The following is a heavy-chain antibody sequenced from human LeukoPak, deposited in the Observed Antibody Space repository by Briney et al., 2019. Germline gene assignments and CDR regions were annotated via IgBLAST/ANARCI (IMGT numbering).Heavy chain of an antibody. J-gene: IGHJ3*02. CDR3: ARPASSGDDAFDI. CDR1: GGSISSYY. CDR2: ISDIGSI. D-gene: IGHD3-10*01. V-gene: IGHV4-59*08. Sequence: SETLSLTCTVSGGSISSYYWSWIRQPPGKGLEWIAYISDIGSINHNPSLKSRVTISLDTSKNQFSLKLSSVTAADTAVYYCARPASSGDDAFDIWGQGTMVTVSS.